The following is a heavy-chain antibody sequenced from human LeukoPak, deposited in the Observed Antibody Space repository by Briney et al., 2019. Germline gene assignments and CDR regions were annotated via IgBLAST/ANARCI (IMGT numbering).Heavy chain of an antibody. V-gene: IGHV4-61*02. J-gene: IGHJ3*02. CDR3: ARGPGVGAFDI. D-gene: IGHD1-26*01. CDR2: IHTSGRT. CDR1: GGSINSGSFY. Sequence: NASETLSLTCTVSGGSINSGSFYWTWIRQPAGKGLEWIGRIHTSGRTNYNPSLKSRVTISVDTSKNQFSLKMSSVSAADTAVYYCARGPGVGAFDIWGQGTMVTVSS.